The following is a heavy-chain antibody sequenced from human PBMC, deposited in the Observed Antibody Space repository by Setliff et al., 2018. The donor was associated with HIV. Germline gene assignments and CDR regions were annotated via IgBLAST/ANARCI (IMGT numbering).Heavy chain of an antibody. CDR2: ISSSGSTI. CDR1: GFTFSHYE. D-gene: IGHD5-12*01. V-gene: IGHV3-48*03. J-gene: IGHJ4*02. Sequence: SGGSLRLSCAASGFTFSHYEMNWVRQAPGKGLEWVSYISSSGSTIYYADSVKGRFTISRDSAKNSLYLQMNSLRAEDTAVYYCARQTGYSGYGGVFDNWGQGTLVTVSS. CDR3: ARQTGYSGYGGVFDN.